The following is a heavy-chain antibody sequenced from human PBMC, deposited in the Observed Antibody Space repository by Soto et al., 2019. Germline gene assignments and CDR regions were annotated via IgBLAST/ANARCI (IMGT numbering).Heavy chain of an antibody. V-gene: IGHV3-23*01. CDR3: AKGLGYCSSTSCYKGAGYYGMDV. J-gene: IGHJ6*02. Sequence: EVQLLEPRGGLVQPGGSLRLSCAASGFTFSSYAMSRVRQAPGKGLEWVSAISGSGGSTYYADSVKGRFTISRDNSKNTLYLQMNSLRAEDTAVYYCAKGLGYCSSTSCYKGAGYYGMDVWGQGTTVTVSS. D-gene: IGHD2-2*02. CDR2: ISGSGGST. CDR1: GFTFSSYA.